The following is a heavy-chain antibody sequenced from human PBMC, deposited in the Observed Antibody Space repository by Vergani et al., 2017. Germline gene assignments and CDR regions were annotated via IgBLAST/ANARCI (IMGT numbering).Heavy chain of an antibody. CDR2: IYPGNSDN. CDR1: GYSFTSYW. CDR3: ARQNYYDSSGYLDPYYYYYYMDV. Sequence: EVQLVQSGAEVKKPGESLKISCKGSGYSFTSYWIGWVRQMPGKGLEWMGIIYPGNSDNRYSPSFQGQVTISADKSISTAYLQWSSLKSSDTAMYYCARQNYYDSSGYLDPYYYYYYMDVWGKGTTVTVSS. D-gene: IGHD3-22*01. V-gene: IGHV5-51*01. J-gene: IGHJ6*03.